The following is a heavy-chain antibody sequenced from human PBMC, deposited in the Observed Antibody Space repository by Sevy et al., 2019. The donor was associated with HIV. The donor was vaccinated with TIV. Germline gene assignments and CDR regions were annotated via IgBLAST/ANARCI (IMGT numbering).Heavy chain of an antibody. J-gene: IGHJ6*02. Sequence: GGSLRLSCAASGFTFSSYSMNWVRQAPGKGLEWVSSISSSSSYIYYADSVKGRFTISRDNAKNSRFLQMNSLRAEDTAVYYCARGVYCSGGSCYSARNYYYGMDVWGQGTTVTVSS. V-gene: IGHV3-21*01. CDR2: ISSSSSYI. CDR1: GFTFSSYS. CDR3: ARGVYCSGGSCYSARNYYYGMDV. D-gene: IGHD2-15*01.